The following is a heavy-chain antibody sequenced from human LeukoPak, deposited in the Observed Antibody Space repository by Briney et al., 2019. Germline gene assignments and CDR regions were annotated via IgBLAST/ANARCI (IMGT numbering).Heavy chain of an antibody. V-gene: IGHV4-59*01. CDR2: FYYGGST. CDR3: ARGRDNADWYFDL. CDR1: GASISSYY. J-gene: IGHJ2*01. Sequence: KPSETLSLTCTVSGASISSYYWSWIRQPPGKGLEWIGYFYYGGSTNYNPSLKSRVTISIDTSRTQFSLKLSSVTAADTAVYYCARGRDNADWYFDLWGRGTLVTVSS. D-gene: IGHD1-14*01.